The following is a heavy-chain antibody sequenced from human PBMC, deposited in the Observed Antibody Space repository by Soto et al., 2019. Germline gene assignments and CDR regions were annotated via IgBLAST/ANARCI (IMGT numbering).Heavy chain of an antibody. D-gene: IGHD6-19*01. CDR3: ARGSYSSGWQNPNFDY. CDR1: GYTSTRYG. J-gene: IGHJ4*02. Sequence: ASVKVSCKASGYTSTRYGISWVRQAPGQGLEWMGWISAYNGNTNYAQKLQGRVTMTTDTSTSTAYMELRSLRSDDTAVYYCARGSYSSGWQNPNFDYWGQGTLVTVSS. V-gene: IGHV1-18*01. CDR2: ISAYNGNT.